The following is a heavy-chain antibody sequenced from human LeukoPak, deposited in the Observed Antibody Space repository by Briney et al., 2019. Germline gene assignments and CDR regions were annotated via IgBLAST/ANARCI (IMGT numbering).Heavy chain of an antibody. D-gene: IGHD3-10*01. CDR1: GGTFSSYA. J-gene: IGHJ6*03. CDR2: IIPIFGIA. V-gene: IGHV1-69*05. CDR3: ARRSQKPRWFGEVMGLEYYMDV. Sequence: SVKVSCKASGGTFSSYAISWVRQAPRQGLEWKGGIIPIFGIANYAQKFQGRVTLTTDESTSTAYMELSSLRTENTAVYYCARRSQKPRWFGEVMGLEYYMDVWGKGTTVTVSS.